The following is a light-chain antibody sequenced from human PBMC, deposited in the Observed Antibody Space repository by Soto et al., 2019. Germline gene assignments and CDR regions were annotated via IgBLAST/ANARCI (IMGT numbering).Light chain of an antibody. V-gene: IGKV3D-20*02. CDR2: GAS. Sequence: EIVLTQSPGTLSLSPGERATLSCRASQSVSSSYLAWYQQKPGQAPRXLIYGASTRATGIPARFSGSGSGTDFTLTISSLEPEDFAVYYCQQRSNWITFGQGTRLEIK. J-gene: IGKJ5*01. CDR3: QQRSNWIT. CDR1: QSVSSSY.